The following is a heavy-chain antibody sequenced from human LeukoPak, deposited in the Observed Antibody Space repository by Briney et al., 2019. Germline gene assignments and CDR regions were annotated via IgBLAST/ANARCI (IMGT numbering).Heavy chain of an antibody. Sequence: PGGSLRLSCAASGFTFSSYAMSWVRQAPGKGLEWVSSISSTSSYIYYADSLKGRFTISRDNAKNSLYLQMNSLRAEDTAVYYCARMGSGGSYDIWGQGTLVTVSS. CDR3: ARMGSGGSYDI. CDR2: ISSTSSYI. CDR1: GFTFSSYA. D-gene: IGHD2-15*01. V-gene: IGHV3-21*01. J-gene: IGHJ1*01.